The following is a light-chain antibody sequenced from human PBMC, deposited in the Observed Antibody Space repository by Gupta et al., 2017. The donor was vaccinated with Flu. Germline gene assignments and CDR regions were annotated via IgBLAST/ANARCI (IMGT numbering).Light chain of an antibody. J-gene: IGLJ2*01. CDR1: ALSNQY. CDR3: QSADNSGTYVV. Sequence: SYELTQPPSVSASPGQTARITCSGDALSNQYPYWYQQKPGQAPVLVIFKDTERPSGIPERFSGSTSGTTVTLTISGVQAEDEAAYYCQSADNSGTYVVFGGGTKLTV. V-gene: IGLV3-25*03. CDR2: KDT.